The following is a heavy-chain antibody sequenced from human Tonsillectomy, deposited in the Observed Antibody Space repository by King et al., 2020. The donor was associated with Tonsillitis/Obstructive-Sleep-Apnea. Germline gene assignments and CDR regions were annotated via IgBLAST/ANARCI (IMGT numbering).Heavy chain of an antibody. D-gene: IGHD3-3*01. CDR3: ARTPRTIFGVVITSYYFDY. CDR2: IWDDGRNK. V-gene: IGHV3-33*01. Sequence: VQLVESGGGVVQPGRSLRVSCAASGFTFSSYGMPWVRQAPGKGLEWVGVIWDDGRNKKYSESLKGRFTIPRDNSNNTLYLQRNSLRAEDTAVYYCARTPRTIFGVVITSYYFDYWGQGTLVTVSS. J-gene: IGHJ4*02. CDR1: GFTFSSYG.